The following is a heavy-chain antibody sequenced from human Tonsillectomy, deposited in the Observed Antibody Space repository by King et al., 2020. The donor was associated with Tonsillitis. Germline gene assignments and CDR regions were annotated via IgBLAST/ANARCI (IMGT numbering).Heavy chain of an antibody. D-gene: IGHD5-18*01. CDR2: IYYSGST. CDR3: ARAMWGYSYGR. Sequence: VQLQESGPGLVKPSETLSLTCTVSGDSISSYYWSWIRQPPGKGLEWIGYIYYSGSTNYNPSLKSRVTMSLDTSKNQFSLKLSSVTAADPAVYYCARAMWGYSYGRWGQGTLVTVSS. CDR1: GDSISSYY. V-gene: IGHV4-59*01. J-gene: IGHJ4*02.